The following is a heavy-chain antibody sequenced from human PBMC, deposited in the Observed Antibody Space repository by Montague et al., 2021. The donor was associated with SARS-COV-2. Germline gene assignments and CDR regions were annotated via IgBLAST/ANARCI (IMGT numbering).Heavy chain of an antibody. V-gene: IGHV4-39*07. Sequence: ETLSLTCTVSGGSISSSSYYWGWIRQPPGKGLEWIGSIYYSESTYYNPSLKSRVTISVDTSKNQFSLKLSSVTAADTAVYYCARVGRQQLVRLSGMDVWGQGTTVTVSS. J-gene: IGHJ6*02. D-gene: IGHD6-13*01. CDR1: GGSISSSSYY. CDR2: IYYSEST. CDR3: ARVGRQQLVRLSGMDV.